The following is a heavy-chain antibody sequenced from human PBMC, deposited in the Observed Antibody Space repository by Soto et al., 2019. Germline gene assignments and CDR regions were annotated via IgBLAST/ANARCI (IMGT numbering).Heavy chain of an antibody. J-gene: IGHJ6*02. V-gene: IGHV3-48*01. CDR2: ISSSSSTT. Sequence: GGSLRLSCAASGFTFSSYSMNWVRQAPGKGLEWVSYISSSSSTTYYADSVKGRFTISRDKSKTTLYLQMNSLRAEDTAIYYCARDGGYSFGPGNYYGMDVWGQGTTVTVSS. CDR3: ARDGGYSFGPGNYYGMDV. CDR1: GFTFSSYS. D-gene: IGHD5-18*01.